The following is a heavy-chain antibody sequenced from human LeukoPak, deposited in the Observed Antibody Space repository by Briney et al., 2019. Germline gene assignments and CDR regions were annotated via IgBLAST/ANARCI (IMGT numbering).Heavy chain of an antibody. CDR1: GFTFSNYV. J-gene: IGHJ4*02. CDR2: ISGTGGRT. V-gene: IGHV3-23*01. CDR3: ARNLYNTGDLES. D-gene: IGHD1-14*01. Sequence: GGSLRLSCTASGFTFSNYVMTWVRQAPGKGLEWVSSISGTGGRTYSADSVKGRFTISRDNSKNTLYLQMKNLRVEHTAVYYCARNLYNTGDLESWGQGTLVTVSS.